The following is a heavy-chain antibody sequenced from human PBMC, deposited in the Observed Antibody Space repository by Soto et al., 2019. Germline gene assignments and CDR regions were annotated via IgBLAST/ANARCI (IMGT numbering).Heavy chain of an antibody. Sequence: GRYLRLSCAASGFTFSSSAMSWVRQAPGKGLEWVSGISGSGGTTYYADSVKGRFTISRDNSKNTLYLQMNSLRAEDTAVYYCAKDLTIEVTGPLDYWGQGTLVTVSS. J-gene: IGHJ4*02. CDR2: ISGSGGTT. CDR3: AKDLTIEVTGPLDY. D-gene: IGHD6-19*01. CDR1: GFTFSSSA. V-gene: IGHV3-23*01.